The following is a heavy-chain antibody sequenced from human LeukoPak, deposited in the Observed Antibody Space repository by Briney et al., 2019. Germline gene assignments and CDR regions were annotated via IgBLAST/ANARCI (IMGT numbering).Heavy chain of an antibody. J-gene: IGHJ6*02. D-gene: IGHD6-13*01. Sequence: ASVKVSYKASGGTFSNYAMHWVRQAPGRGLEYVSAISNNGGNTYYADSVKGRFTFSRDNSKNTVYLHMSSLRAEDTAVYYCVKGAGPNYYYYYGLDVWGQGTTVTVSS. CDR1: GGTFSNYA. CDR2: ISNNGGNT. V-gene: IGHV3-64D*06. CDR3: VKGAGPNYYYYYGLDV.